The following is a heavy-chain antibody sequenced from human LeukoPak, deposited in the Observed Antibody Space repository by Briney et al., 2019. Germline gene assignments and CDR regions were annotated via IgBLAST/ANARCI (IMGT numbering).Heavy chain of an antibody. CDR3: ARKTHCGGDCLYYFDY. J-gene: IGHJ4*02. V-gene: IGHV5-51*01. Sequence: HGESLKISCKGSGYSFTSYWIGWVRQMPGKGLEWMGIIYPGDSDTRYSPSFQGQVTISADKSVSTAYLQWSSLKASDTAMYCCARKTHCGGDCLYYFDYWGQGTLVTVSS. D-gene: IGHD2-21*02. CDR2: IYPGDSDT. CDR1: GYSFTSYW.